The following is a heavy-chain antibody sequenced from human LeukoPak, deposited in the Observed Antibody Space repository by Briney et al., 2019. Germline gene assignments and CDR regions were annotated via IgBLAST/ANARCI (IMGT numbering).Heavy chain of an antibody. CDR2: IIPIFGTA. D-gene: IGHD3-3*01. CDR1: GGTFSSYA. J-gene: IGHJ5*02. CDR3: ARASPYYDFWSGYWNNWFDP. V-gene: IGHV1-69*01. Sequence: ASVKVSCKASGGTFSSYAISWVRQAPGQGLEWMGGIIPIFGTANYAQKFQGRVTITADESTSTAYMELSSLRSEDPAVYYCARASPYYDFWSGYWNNWFDPWAREPWSPSPQ.